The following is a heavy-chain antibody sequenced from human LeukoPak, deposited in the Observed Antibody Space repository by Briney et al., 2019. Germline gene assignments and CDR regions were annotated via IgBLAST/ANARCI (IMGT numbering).Heavy chain of an antibody. CDR3: VRGLYGLGWDY. Sequence: GGSEGLFCSASRFTFSNFNMHWVSQAPGKGLQFVSGITSDGGSIDYADSVRGRFTISRDNSKNTLYLRMTSLRVEDTALYYCVRGLYGLGWDYWG. CDR2: ITSDGGSI. CDR1: RFTFSNFN. J-gene: IGHJ4*01. V-gene: IGHV3-64D*06. D-gene: IGHD3-10*01.